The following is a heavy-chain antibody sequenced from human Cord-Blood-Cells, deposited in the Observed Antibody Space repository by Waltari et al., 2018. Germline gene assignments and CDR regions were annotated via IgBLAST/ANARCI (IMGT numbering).Heavy chain of an antibody. D-gene: IGHD2-2*01. V-gene: IGHV1-18*01. CDR3: ARDGVVVPAATLYYYGMDV. CDR2: ISAYNGNT. CDR1: GSTCTSYG. Sequence: QVQLWQSGAEVKTPGAPVQVSCKASGSTCTSYGIRWGRRGRGHGLEWMGWISAYNGNTNYAQKLQGRVTMTTDTSTSTAYMELRSLRSDDTAVYYCARDGVVVPAATLYYYGMDVWGQGTTVTVSS. J-gene: IGHJ6*02.